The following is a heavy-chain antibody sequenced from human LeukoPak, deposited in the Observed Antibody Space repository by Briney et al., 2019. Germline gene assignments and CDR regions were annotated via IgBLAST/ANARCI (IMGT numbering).Heavy chain of an antibody. CDR3: ARIYNDTSGNHNQAFDM. D-gene: IGHD3-22*01. CDR1: GGSFGDYY. J-gene: IGHJ3*02. Sequence: SETLSLTCAVDGGSFGDYYWSWIRQPPGRGLEWIGEFNLGGGTNYNPSLRSRLTISVDAAKSQASLILSSVTTVDTALYYCARIYNDTSGNHNQAFDMWGQGTMVTVSS. V-gene: IGHV4-34*01. CDR2: FNLGGGT.